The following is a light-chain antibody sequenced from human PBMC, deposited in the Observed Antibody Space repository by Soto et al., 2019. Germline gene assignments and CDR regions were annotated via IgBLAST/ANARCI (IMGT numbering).Light chain of an antibody. J-gene: IGKJ5*01. CDR3: QQRSNWPPIT. V-gene: IGKV3-11*01. CDR2: DAS. Sequence: EIVLTQSPATLSLSPGERATLSCRASQSVGTYLAWYQQKPGQPPRLLLYDASNRATGIPARFSGSGSGTDFTLTISSLEPEDFAISYCQQRSNWPPITFGQGTRLEIK. CDR1: QSVGTY.